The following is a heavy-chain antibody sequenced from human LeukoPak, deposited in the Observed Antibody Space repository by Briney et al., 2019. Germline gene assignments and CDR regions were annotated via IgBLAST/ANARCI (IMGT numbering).Heavy chain of an antibody. Sequence: GGSLRLSCAASGFTFSSYWMHWVRQAPGKGLVWVSRINSDGSSTSYADSVKGRFTISRDNAKNTLYVQMNSLRAEDTSVYYLERGPVRMPDHWGQGTLVTV. V-gene: IGHV3-74*01. D-gene: IGHD2-2*01. J-gene: IGHJ4*02. CDR2: INSDGSST. CDR1: GFTFSSYW. CDR3: ERGPVRMPDH.